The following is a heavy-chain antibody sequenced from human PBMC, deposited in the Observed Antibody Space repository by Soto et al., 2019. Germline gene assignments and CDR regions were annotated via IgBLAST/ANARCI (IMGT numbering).Heavy chain of an antibody. CDR1: GGTFNSFT. V-gene: IGHV1-69*13. Sequence: SVKVSCKASGGTFNSFTVNWVRQAPGQGLEWMGGIIPVFGTVSYAQRLQDRVTITADESTNTAYMELTSLTSDDTALYYCASQLTAPDAESRGQGTMVTV. D-gene: IGHD6-13*01. CDR2: IIPVFGTV. CDR3: ASQLTAPDAES. J-gene: IGHJ4*02.